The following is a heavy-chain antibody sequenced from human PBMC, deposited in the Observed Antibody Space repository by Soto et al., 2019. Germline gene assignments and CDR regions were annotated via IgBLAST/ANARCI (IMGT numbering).Heavy chain of an antibody. Sequence: PSETLSLTCTVSGGSISSYYWSWIRQPPGKGLEWIGYIYYSGSTNYNPSLKSRVTTSVDTSKNQFSLKLSSVTAADTAVYYCARVESGYYYMDVWGKGTTVTVSS. CDR1: GGSISSYY. CDR3: ARVESGYYYMDV. CDR2: IYYSGST. V-gene: IGHV4-59*01. J-gene: IGHJ6*03.